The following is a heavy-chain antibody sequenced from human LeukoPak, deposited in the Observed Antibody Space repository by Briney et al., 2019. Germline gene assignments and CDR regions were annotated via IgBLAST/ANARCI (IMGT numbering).Heavy chain of an antibody. J-gene: IGHJ4*02. D-gene: IGHD6-19*01. V-gene: IGHV3-48*01. CDR2: ISSSSSTI. Sequence: PGGSLRLSCAASGFTFSSYSMNWVRQAPGKGLEWVSYISSSSSTIYYADSVKGRFTISRDNAKNSLYLQMNSLRAEDTAVYYCARGCATQWLVQCLAYWGQGTLVTVSS. CDR3: ARGCATQWLVQCLAY. CDR1: GFTFSSYS.